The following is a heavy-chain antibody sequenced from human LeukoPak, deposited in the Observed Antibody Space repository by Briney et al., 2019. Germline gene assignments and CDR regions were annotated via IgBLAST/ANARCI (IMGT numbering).Heavy chain of an antibody. Sequence: SETLSLTCTVSGGSISSGGYYWSWIRQHPGKGLEWIGYICYSGSTYYNPSLKSRVTISVDTSKNQFSLKLSSVTAADTAVYYCARDPGITMVRGVYFDYWGQGTLVTVSS. CDR2: ICYSGST. CDR1: GGSISSGGYY. V-gene: IGHV4-31*03. J-gene: IGHJ4*02. D-gene: IGHD3-10*01. CDR3: ARDPGITMVRGVYFDY.